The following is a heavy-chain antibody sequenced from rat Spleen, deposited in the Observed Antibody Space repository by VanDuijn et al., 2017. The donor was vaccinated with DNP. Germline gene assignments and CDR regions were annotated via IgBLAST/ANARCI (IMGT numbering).Heavy chain of an antibody. CDR1: SYSITSNY. V-gene: IGHV3-1*01. CDR3: ARYPLTTIASYYYGMDA. CDR2: ISYSGIT. J-gene: IGHJ4*01. Sequence: EVQLQESGPGLVKPSQSLSLTCSVTSYSITSNYWGWIRKFPGNKMEWIGHISYSGITSYNPSLKSRISITRNTSKNQFFLQLNSVTPEDTATYYCARYPLTTIASYYYGMDAWGQGVSVTVSS. D-gene: IGHD1-3*01.